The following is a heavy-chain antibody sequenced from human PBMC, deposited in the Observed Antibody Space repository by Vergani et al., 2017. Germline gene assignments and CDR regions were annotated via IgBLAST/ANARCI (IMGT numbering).Heavy chain of an antibody. Sequence: EVQLLESGGGLVQPGGSLRLSCAASGFTFSSYAMSWVRQAPGKGLEWVSAISGSGGSTYYADSVKGRFTISRDNSKNTLYLQMNSLRAEDTAVYYCARAGRRYSSSLPFDYWGQGTLVTVSS. CDR2: ISGSGGST. CDR3: ARAGRRYSSSLPFDY. D-gene: IGHD6-13*01. V-gene: IGHV3-23*01. CDR1: GFTFSSYA. J-gene: IGHJ4*02.